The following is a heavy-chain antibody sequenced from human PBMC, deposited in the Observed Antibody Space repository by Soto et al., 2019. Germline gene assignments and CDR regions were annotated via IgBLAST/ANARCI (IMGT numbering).Heavy chain of an antibody. CDR3: ARTRVESGWQFDY. J-gene: IGHJ4*02. D-gene: IGHD6-19*01. CDR1: GFTVSSNY. Sequence: GGSLRLSCAASGFTVSSNYMSWVRQAPGKGLEWVSIIYAGGSTYYADSVKGRFTISRDNSKNMVYVQMNSLRVEDTAVYYCARTRVESGWQFDYWGQGTLVTVSS. V-gene: IGHV3-66*01. CDR2: IYAGGST.